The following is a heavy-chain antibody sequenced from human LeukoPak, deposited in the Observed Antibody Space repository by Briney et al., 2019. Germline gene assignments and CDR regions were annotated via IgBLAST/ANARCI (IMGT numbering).Heavy chain of an antibody. CDR3: ARDVIRGQSDFDY. V-gene: IGHV3-7*01. CDR2: IEDDGDQK. Sequence: GGSLRLSCVASGFTFGNYWMSWVRQAPGKGLEFVGNIEDDGDQKNYVDSVKGRFTISRDNVKNSLYLQMNSLRVEDTAVYYCARDVIRGQSDFDYWGQGVLVTVSS. J-gene: IGHJ4*02. CDR1: GFTFGNYW. D-gene: IGHD2/OR15-2a*01.